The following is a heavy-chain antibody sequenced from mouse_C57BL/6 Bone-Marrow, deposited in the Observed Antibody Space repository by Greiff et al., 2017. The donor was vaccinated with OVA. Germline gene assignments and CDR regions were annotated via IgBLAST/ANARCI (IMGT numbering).Heavy chain of an antibody. D-gene: IGHD1-1*01. V-gene: IGHV5-12*01. Sequence: EVQWVESGGGLVQPGGSLKLSCAASGFTFSDYYMYWVRQTPEKRLEWVAYISNGGGSTYYPDTVKGRFTISRDNAKNTLYLQMSRLKSEDTAMYYCARPDYYGSSSLAYWGQGTLVTVSA. CDR2: ISNGGGST. CDR1: GFTFSDYY. CDR3: ARPDYYGSSSLAY. J-gene: IGHJ3*01.